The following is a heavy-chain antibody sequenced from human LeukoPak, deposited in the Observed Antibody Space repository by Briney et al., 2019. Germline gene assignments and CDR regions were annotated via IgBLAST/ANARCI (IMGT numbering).Heavy chain of an antibody. J-gene: IGHJ5*02. D-gene: IGHD2-15*01. V-gene: IGHV3-30*02. Sequence: PGGSLRLSCVASRFVFASTGMHWVRQAPGKGLEWVAFIRYDGSETYYGDSVKGRFTISRDNSKNTLYLQLHSLRLNDTALYYCVRDATVGAAYFDLWGQGVQVTVSS. CDR2: IRYDGSET. CDR1: RFVFASTG. CDR3: VRDATVGAAYFDL.